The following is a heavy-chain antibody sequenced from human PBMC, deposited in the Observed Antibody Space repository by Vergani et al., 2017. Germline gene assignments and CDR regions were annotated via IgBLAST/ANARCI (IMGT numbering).Heavy chain of an antibody. V-gene: IGHV3-72*01. CDR3: ATLPLQSQKQVTY. CDR2: SRNKARSYTT. D-gene: IGHD4-11*01. J-gene: IGHJ4*02. CDR1: GFTLSDHV. Sequence: EVQLVESGGGLVQPGGSLRLSCAASGFTLSDHVMDWVRQGPGKGLEWVGRSRNKARSYTTEYSASVKGRFTISRDDSRNSLYLQMNSLKTEDTAVYYCATLPLQSQKQVTYWGEGALVTVAS.